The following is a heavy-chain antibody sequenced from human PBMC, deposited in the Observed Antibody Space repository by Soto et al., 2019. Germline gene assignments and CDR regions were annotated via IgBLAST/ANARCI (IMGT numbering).Heavy chain of an antibody. V-gene: IGHV3-23*01. CDR3: AKDHAREQFVRGENWFDS. Sequence: GGSLRLSCTASGFTFTNYAMGWARQAPGKXLEWVSTISGSGVRTYYADSVKGRFTISRDNSKNTLDLQMNSLRAEDTAIYYCAKDHAREQFVRGENWFDSWGQGTLVTVSS. J-gene: IGHJ5*01. CDR2: ISGSGVRT. CDR1: GFTFTNYA. D-gene: IGHD6-6*01.